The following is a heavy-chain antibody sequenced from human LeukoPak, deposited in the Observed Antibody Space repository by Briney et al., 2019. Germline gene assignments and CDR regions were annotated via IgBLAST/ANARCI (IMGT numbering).Heavy chain of an antibody. CDR1: GFTFSGST. Sequence: QPGGCLTPSRAASGFTFSGSTIHWVRQDSGKWLEWIGCIRSKVNSYATAYAASVKGRFTISRDNAKNTAYLQMDSLKAEDTAVYYCTRPQADSGATYFRHWGQGTLVTVSS. D-gene: IGHD6-19*01. CDR3: TRPQADSGATYFRH. J-gene: IGHJ1*01. V-gene: IGHV3-73*01. CDR2: IRSKVNSYAT.